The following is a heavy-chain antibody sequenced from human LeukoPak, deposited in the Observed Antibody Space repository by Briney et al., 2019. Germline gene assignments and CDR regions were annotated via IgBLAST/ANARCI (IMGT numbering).Heavy chain of an antibody. D-gene: IGHD1-26*01. CDR2: ISYDGSNK. CDR3: AKDPVATHRLSGSYYFDC. Sequence: GGSLRLSCAASGFTFSSYAMHWVRQAPGKGLEWVAVISYDGSNKYYADSVKGRFTISRDNSKNTLYLQMNSLRAEDTAVYYCAKDPVATHRLSGSYYFDCWGQGTLVTVSS. V-gene: IGHV3-30*04. J-gene: IGHJ4*02. CDR1: GFTFSSYA.